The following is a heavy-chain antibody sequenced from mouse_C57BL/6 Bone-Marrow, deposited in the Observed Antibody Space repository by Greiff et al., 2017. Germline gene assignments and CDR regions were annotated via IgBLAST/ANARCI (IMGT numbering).Heavy chain of an antibody. D-gene: IGHD2-1*01. J-gene: IGHJ3*01. CDR3: ARLGNSAWFAY. CDR1: GFTFSSYG. CDR2: ISSGGSYT. V-gene: IGHV5-6*02. Sequence: EVMLVESGGDLVKPGGSLKLSCAASGFTFSSYGMSWVRQTPDKRLAWVATISSGGSYTYYPDSVKGRFTISRDNAKNTLYLQMSSLKSEDTAMYYCARLGNSAWFAYWGQGTLVTVSA.